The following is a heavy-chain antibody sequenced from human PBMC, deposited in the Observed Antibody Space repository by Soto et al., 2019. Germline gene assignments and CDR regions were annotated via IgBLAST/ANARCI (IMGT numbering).Heavy chain of an antibody. CDR2: IIPIFGTV. Sequence: QVQLVQSGAEVKKPGSSVKVSCKASGGTFSNYPISWVRQAPGQGLEWMGGIIPIFGTVNYAQKFQGRVTMTADESTSTAYMELSRLRSEDTAVYYCARGNHRWLQLWYFDLWGRGTMVNVSS. CDR3: ARGNHRWLQLWYFDL. CDR1: GGTFSNYP. D-gene: IGHD5-12*01. J-gene: IGHJ2*01. V-gene: IGHV1-69*12.